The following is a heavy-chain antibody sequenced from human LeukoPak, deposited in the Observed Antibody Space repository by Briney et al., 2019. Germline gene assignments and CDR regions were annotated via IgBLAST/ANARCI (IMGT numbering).Heavy chain of an antibody. CDR3: ARPPGTSPCFDY. Sequence: GGSLRLSCAASGFTFSSYSMNWVRQAPGKGLEWVSSISSSSSYIYYADSVKGRFTISRGNAKNTLYLQMNSLRTEDTAVYYCARPPGTSPCFDYWGQGILVTVSS. D-gene: IGHD1-1*01. J-gene: IGHJ4*02. V-gene: IGHV3-21*01. CDR2: ISSSSSYI. CDR1: GFTFSSYS.